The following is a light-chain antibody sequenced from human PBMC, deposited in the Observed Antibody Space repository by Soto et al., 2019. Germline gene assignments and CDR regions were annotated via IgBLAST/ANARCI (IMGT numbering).Light chain of an antibody. CDR2: DVS. Sequence: QSALTQPASVSGSPGQSITISCTGSSSDVGGHHSVSWYQQHPGKAPKLMIYDVSNRPSGVSNRFSGSKSGNTASLTISGLQTEDEADYFCSSYGGTNLVFGGGTKLTVL. J-gene: IGLJ3*02. CDR3: SSYGGTNLV. V-gene: IGLV2-14*01. CDR1: SSDVGGHHS.